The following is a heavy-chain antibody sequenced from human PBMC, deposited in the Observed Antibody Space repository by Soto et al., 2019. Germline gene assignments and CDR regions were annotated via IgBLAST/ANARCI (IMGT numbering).Heavy chain of an antibody. D-gene: IGHD5-12*01. V-gene: IGHV3-53*01. CDR3: ARGARDGYNSSPDAFDV. Sequence: ALRLSCAASGFTVSSNYMSWVRQAPGKGLEWVSVIYSGGSTYYADSVKGRFTISRDNSKNTLYLQMNSLRAEDTAVYYCARGARDGYNSSPDAFDVWGQGTMVTVSS. CDR1: GFTVSSNY. CDR2: IYSGGST. J-gene: IGHJ3*01.